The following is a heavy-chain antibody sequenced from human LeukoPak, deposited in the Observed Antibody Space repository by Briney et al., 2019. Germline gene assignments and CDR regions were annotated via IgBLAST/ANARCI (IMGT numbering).Heavy chain of an antibody. V-gene: IGHV1-18*04. Sequence: GASVKVSCKASGYTFTSYAPSWVRQAPGQGLEWMGWISAYNGNTNYAQKLQGRVTMTTDTSTSTAYMELRSLRSDDTAVYFCARTLGYCSSTSCHTTFDYWGQGTLVTVSS. D-gene: IGHD2-2*01. CDR3: ARTLGYCSSTSCHTTFDY. CDR1: GYTFTSYA. CDR2: ISAYNGNT. J-gene: IGHJ4*02.